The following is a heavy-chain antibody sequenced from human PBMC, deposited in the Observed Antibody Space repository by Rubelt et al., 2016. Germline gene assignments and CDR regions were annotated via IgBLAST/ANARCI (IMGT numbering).Heavy chain of an antibody. J-gene: IGHJ5*02. Sequence: QVQLQQWGAGLLKPSETLSLTCAVYGGSFSGYYWSWIRQPPGKGLDGIGEINHSGSTNFNPSLKSRVTISVDTSKNQFSLKLSSVTAADTAVYYCARKPDADWFDPWGQGTLVTVSS. D-gene: IGHD1-14*01. V-gene: IGHV4-34*01. CDR1: GGSFSGYY. CDR2: INHSGST. CDR3: ARKPDADWFDP.